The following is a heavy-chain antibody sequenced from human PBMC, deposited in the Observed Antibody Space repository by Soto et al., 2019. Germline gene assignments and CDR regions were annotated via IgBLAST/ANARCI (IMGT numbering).Heavy chain of an antibody. J-gene: IGHJ5*02. D-gene: IGHD2-2*01. V-gene: IGHV1-18*01. Sequence: ASVNVSCMASGYTFTRYGITWVRQAPGQGLEWMGWISTYNGNTNYAQNLQGRVTMTTDTSTSTAYMELRSLRSDDTAVYYCARDHCSGTSCSSYLHWFDPWGQGTLVTVSS. CDR3: ARDHCSGTSCSSYLHWFDP. CDR2: ISTYNGNT. CDR1: GYTFTRYG.